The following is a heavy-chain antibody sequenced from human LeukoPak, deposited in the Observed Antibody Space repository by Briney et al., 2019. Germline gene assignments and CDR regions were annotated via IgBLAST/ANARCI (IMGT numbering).Heavy chain of an antibody. Sequence: SETLSLTCSVSDYSISLGYYWGWIRQSPGKGLEWIGSIHDSGSTYYNPSLKSRVTISVDPSKNQFSLKLNSVTAADTAVYYCARDLVAAYSSGWYYNWFDPWGQGILVTVSS. D-gene: IGHD6-19*01. CDR1: DYSISLGYY. CDR3: ARDLVAAYSSGWYYNWFDP. V-gene: IGHV4-38-2*02. J-gene: IGHJ5*02. CDR2: IHDSGST.